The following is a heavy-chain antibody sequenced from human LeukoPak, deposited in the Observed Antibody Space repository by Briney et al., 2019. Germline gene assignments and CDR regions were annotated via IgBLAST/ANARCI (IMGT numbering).Heavy chain of an antibody. CDR1: GYTFTGYY. CDR2: INPNSGGT. D-gene: IGHD2-2*01. J-gene: IGHJ4*02. V-gene: IGHV1-2*02. CDR3: ARGKGLGSTSYYYFDY. Sequence: ASVKVSCKASGYTFTGYYMHWERQAPGQGLEWMGWINPNSGGTNYAQKFQGRVTMTRDTSISTAYMELSRLRSDDTAVYYCARGKGLGSTSYYYFDYWGQGTLVTVSS.